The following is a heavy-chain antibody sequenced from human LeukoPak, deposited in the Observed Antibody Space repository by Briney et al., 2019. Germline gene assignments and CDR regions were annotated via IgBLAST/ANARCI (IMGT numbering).Heavy chain of an antibody. CDR1: GYTFTNNY. J-gene: IGHJ4*02. CDR2: INPSGGST. D-gene: IGHD2-15*01. V-gene: IGHV1-46*01. CDR3: ARAVGIVVVVVATLDY. Sequence: ASVKVSCKASGYTFTNNYMHWVRQAPGQGLNWMGIINPSGGSTNYAQKFQGRVTMTRDTSTSTVYMELSSLRSEDTAVYYCARAVGIVVVVVATLDYWGQGTLVTVSS.